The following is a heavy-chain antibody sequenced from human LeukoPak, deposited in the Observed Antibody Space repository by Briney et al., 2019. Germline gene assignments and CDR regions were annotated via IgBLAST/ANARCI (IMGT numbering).Heavy chain of an antibody. Sequence: GGSLRLSCAASGFTFSSYWMSWVRQAPGKGLECVANIKQDGSEKYYVDSVKGRFTISRDNAKNSLYLQMNSLRAEDTAVYYCARESLATNDAFDIWGQGTMVTVSS. CDR1: GFTFSSYW. V-gene: IGHV3-7*01. D-gene: IGHD6-6*01. CDR2: IKQDGSEK. J-gene: IGHJ3*02. CDR3: ARESLATNDAFDI.